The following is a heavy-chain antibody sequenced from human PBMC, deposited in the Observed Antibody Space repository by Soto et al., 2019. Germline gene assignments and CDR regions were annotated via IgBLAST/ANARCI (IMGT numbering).Heavy chain of an antibody. CDR3: ARAWGVPAAKFDS. Sequence: SETLSLTCTVSGGSISGYYWSWIRQPPGKGLEWIGYIYYSGSTNYNPSLKRRVTISVDTSKNQFSLKLSSVTAADTAVYYCARAWGVPAAKFDSWGQGTLVTVSS. CDR2: IYYSGST. D-gene: IGHD2-2*01. CDR1: GGSISGYY. V-gene: IGHV4-59*01. J-gene: IGHJ4*02.